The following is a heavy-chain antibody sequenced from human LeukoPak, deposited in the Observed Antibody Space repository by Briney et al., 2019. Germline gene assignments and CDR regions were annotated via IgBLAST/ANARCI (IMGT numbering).Heavy chain of an antibody. CDR3: ARDSYLIADYYFDY. J-gene: IGHJ4*02. CDR2: ISAYNGNT. V-gene: IGHV1-18*01. CDR1: GYTFTSYG. Sequence: ASVKVSCKASGYTFTSYGISWVRQAPGQGLEWMGWISAYNGNTNYAQKLQGRVTMTTDTSTSTAYMELRSLRSDDTAVYYCARDSYLIADYYFDYWGQGTLVTVSS. D-gene: IGHD6-13*01.